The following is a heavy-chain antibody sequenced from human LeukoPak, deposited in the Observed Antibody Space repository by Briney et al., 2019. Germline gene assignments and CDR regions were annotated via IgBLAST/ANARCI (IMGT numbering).Heavy chain of an antibody. CDR2: IHFSGSA. D-gene: IGHD1-26*01. CDR3: ARVVGATRVDY. J-gene: IGHJ4*02. Sequence: SETLSLTCTVSGGSISSYYWSWIRQPPGKGLEWIGYIHFSGSAYYNPSLKSRVTISVDTSKNQFSLILSSVTAADTAVYYCARVVGATRVDYWGQGTLVTVSS. CDR1: GGSISSYY. V-gene: IGHV4-59*06.